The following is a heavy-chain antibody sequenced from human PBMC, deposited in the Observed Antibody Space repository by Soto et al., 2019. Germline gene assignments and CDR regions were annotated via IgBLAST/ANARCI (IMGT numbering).Heavy chain of an antibody. V-gene: IGHV3-33*08. CDR2: IRYDGSDE. D-gene: IGHD1-26*01. J-gene: IGHJ4*02. CDR3: ARDGVGATTFFGFLDY. Sequence: QVQLVESGGGVVQPGGSLRLSCAASASIFKGHGMHWVRQAPGKGLEWVAIIRYDGSDEHYGDSVKGRFTISRDNSKNMLYLQMNSLRAEDTVVYYCARDGVGATTFFGFLDYWGQGTLVTVSS. CDR1: ASIFKGHG.